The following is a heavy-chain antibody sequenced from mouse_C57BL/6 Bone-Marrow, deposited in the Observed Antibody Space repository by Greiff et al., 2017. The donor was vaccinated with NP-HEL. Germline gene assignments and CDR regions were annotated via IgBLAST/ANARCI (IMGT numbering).Heavy chain of an antibody. CDR2: IHPSDSDT. Sequence: QVQLKEPGAELVKPGASVKVSCKASGYTFTSYWMHWVKQRPGQGLEWIGRIHPSDSDTNYNQKFKGKATLTVDKSSSPAYMQLSSLTSEDSAVYYCAISHYGSSGDWYFDVWGTGTTVTVSS. V-gene: IGHV1-74*01. J-gene: IGHJ1*03. D-gene: IGHD1-1*01. CDR3: AISHYGSSGDWYFDV. CDR1: GYTFTSYW.